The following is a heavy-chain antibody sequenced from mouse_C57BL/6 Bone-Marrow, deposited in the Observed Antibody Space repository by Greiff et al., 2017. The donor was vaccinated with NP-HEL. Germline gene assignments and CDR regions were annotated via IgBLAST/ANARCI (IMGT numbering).Heavy chain of an antibody. CDR1: GYTFTDYY. CDR2: INPNNGGT. J-gene: IGHJ4*01. Sequence: VQLQQSGPELVKPGASVKISCKASGYTFTDYYMNWVKQSHGKSLEWIGDINPNNGGTSYNQKFKGKATLTVDKSSSTAYMELRSLTSEDSAVYYCARWVNYYGSPYYAMDYWGQGTSVTVSS. D-gene: IGHD1-1*01. V-gene: IGHV1-26*01. CDR3: ARWVNYYGSPYYAMDY.